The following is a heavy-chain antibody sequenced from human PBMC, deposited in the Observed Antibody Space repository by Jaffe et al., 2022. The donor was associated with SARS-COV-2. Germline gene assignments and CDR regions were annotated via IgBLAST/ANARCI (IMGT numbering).Heavy chain of an antibody. CDR3: ARDFGRRIAVAGTAYFDY. CDR1: GFTFSSYA. V-gene: IGHV3-30*04. D-gene: IGHD6-19*01. Sequence: QVQLVESGGGVVQPGRSLRLSCAASGFTFSSYAMHWVRQAPGKGLEWVAVISYDGSNKYYADSVKGRFTISRDNSKNTLYLQMNSLRAEDTAVYYCARDFGRRIAVAGTAYFDYWGQGTLVTVSS. CDR2: ISYDGSNK. J-gene: IGHJ4*02.